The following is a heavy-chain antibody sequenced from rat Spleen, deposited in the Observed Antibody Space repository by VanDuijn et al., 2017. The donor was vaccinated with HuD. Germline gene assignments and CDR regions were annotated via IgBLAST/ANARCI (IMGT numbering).Heavy chain of an antibody. CDR1: GFSLTSNS. Sequence: QVQLKESGPGLVQPSQTLSLTCTVSGFSLTSNSVHWVRQPPGKGLEWMGGIWGDGSTDYNSALKSRLSISRDTSKSQVFLKMNSLQTDDTAIYFCSLMDAWGQGASVTVSS. V-gene: IGHV2-1*01. CDR3: SLMDA. J-gene: IGHJ4*01. CDR2: IWGDGST.